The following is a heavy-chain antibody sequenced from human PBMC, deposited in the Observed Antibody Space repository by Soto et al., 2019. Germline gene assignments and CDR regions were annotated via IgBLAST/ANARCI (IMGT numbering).Heavy chain of an antibody. CDR1: GGSISSYY. J-gene: IGHJ6*02. Sequence: SETLSLTCTVSGGSISSYYWSWIRQPPGKGLEWIGHIYYSGSTNYNPSLKSRVTISVDTSKNQFSLKLISVTAADTAVYYCARHRNYYGSGSYYRAYYYYGMDVWGQGTTVTVSS. V-gene: IGHV4-59*08. CDR2: IYYSGST. D-gene: IGHD3-10*01. CDR3: ARHRNYYGSGSYYRAYYYYGMDV.